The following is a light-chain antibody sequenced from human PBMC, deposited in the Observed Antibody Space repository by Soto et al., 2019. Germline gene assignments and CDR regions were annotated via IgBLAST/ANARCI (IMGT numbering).Light chain of an antibody. Sequence: EIVMTQSPATLSVSPGEGATLSCRASQSVSSNLAWYQQKPGQAPRLLIYGASTRATGIPGRFSGSGSGTEFTLTISSLQSEDSALYYCQHYSSWPTFGPGTKVDIK. CDR3: QHYSSWPT. J-gene: IGKJ3*01. CDR1: QSVSSN. CDR2: GAS. V-gene: IGKV3-15*01.